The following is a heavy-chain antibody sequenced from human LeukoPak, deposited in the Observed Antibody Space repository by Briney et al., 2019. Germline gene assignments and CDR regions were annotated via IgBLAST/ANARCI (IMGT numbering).Heavy chain of an antibody. Sequence: PSETLSLTCTASGGSISSGSYYWSWIRQPAGKGLEWIGRIYTSGSTNYNPSLKSRVTISVDTSKNQFSLKLSSVTAADTAVYYCARVNYEVHQSIAAAGLRFYYYYYMDVWGKGTTVTISS. J-gene: IGHJ6*03. D-gene: IGHD6-13*01. CDR2: IYTSGST. CDR1: GGSISSGSYY. V-gene: IGHV4-61*02. CDR3: ARVNYEVHQSIAAAGLRFYYYYYMDV.